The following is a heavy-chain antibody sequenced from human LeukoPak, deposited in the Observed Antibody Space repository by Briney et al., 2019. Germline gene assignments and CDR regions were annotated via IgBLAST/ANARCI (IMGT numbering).Heavy chain of an antibody. CDR1: GFTVSSNS. Sequence: PGGSLRLSCTVSGFTVSSNSMSWVRQAPGKGLEWFSFIYSDNTHYSDSVKGRFTISRDNSKNTLYLQMNSLRAEDTAVYCCARRAGAYSHPYDYWGQGTLVTVSS. J-gene: IGHJ4*02. V-gene: IGHV3-53*01. D-gene: IGHD4/OR15-4a*01. CDR3: ARRAGAYSHPYDY. CDR2: IYSDNT.